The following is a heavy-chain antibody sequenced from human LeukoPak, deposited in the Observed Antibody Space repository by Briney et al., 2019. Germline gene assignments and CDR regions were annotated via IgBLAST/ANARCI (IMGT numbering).Heavy chain of an antibody. J-gene: IGHJ3*02. CDR2: IIPIFGTA. CDR1: GGTFSSYA. CDR3: ARYVVRFGELSDNYDAFDI. V-gene: IGHV1-69*06. Sequence: GASVKVSCKASGGTFSSYAISWVRQAPGQGLEWMGGIIPIFGTANYAQKFQGRVTITADKSTSTAYMELSSLRSEDTAVYYCARYVVRFGELSDNYDAFDIWGQGTMVTVSS. D-gene: IGHD3-10*01.